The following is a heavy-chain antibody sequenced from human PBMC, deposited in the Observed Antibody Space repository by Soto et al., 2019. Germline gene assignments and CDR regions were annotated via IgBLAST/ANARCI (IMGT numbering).Heavy chain of an antibody. CDR3: SRRSSGWYFDY. J-gene: IGHJ4*02. V-gene: IGHV3-23*01. D-gene: IGHD6-19*01. Sequence: EVQLLESGGGLVQPGGSLRLSCAASGFTFSSYAMSWVRQAPGKGLEWVSVISGSGDSTYYADSVKGRFTISRDNSKNTLYLQMNSLRAEDTAVYYCSRRSSGWYFDYWGLGTLVTVSS. CDR2: ISGSGDST. CDR1: GFTFSSYA.